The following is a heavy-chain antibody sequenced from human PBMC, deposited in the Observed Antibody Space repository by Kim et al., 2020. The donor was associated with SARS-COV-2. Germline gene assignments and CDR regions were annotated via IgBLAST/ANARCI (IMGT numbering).Heavy chain of an antibody. D-gene: IGHD1-26*01. CDR2: IRSKAYGGTT. CDR1: GFTFGDYA. J-gene: IGHJ3*02. V-gene: IGHV3-49*04. CDR3: TRALGLSAFDI. Sequence: GGSLRLSCTASGFTFGDYAMSWVRQAPGKGLEWVGFIRSKAYGGTTEYAASVKGRFTISRDDSKSIAYLQMNSLKTEDTAVYYCTRALGLSAFDIWGQGTMVTVSS.